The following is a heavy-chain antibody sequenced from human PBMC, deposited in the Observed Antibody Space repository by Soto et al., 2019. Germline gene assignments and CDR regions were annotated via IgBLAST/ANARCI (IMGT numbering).Heavy chain of an antibody. CDR1: GASVSSDNW. J-gene: IGHJ4*02. CDR2: IYHTGST. V-gene: IGHV4-4*02. Sequence: QVQLQESGPGLVKPSGTLSLTCVVSGASVSSDNWWGWVRRPPGKGLEWIGEIYHTGSTNYNPSLKNRLSISVDTSKNHFSVQLSSLTAADTAIYYCARVSASSLLRGVIINWGQGTRVSVSS. CDR3: ARVSASSLLRGVIIN. D-gene: IGHD3-10*01.